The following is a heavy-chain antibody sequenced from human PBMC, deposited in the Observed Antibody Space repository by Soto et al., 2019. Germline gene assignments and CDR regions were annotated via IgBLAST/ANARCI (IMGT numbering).Heavy chain of an antibody. V-gene: IGHV3-48*02. J-gene: IGHJ3*02. CDR2: ISSSSSTI. Sequence: PGGSLRLSCAASGFTFSSYSMNWVRQAPGKGLEWVSYISSSSSTIYYADSVKGRFTISRDNAKNSLYLQMNSLRDEDTAVYYCARDRRRVAGTARAFDNWAQGTMVTVSS. D-gene: IGHD6-19*01. CDR3: ARDRRRVAGTARAFDN. CDR1: GFTFSSYS.